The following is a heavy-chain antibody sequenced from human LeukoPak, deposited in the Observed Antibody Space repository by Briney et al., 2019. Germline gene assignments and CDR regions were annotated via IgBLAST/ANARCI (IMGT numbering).Heavy chain of an antibody. Sequence: SETLSLTCAVYGGSFNDYFWSWIRQPPGKGLEWIGEINHSGSTKYTASLKSRVAISVDTSKNQFSLKLSSVTAADTAVYYCARLTAYDFWSGYSHMDVWGKGTTVTVSS. V-gene: IGHV4-34*01. J-gene: IGHJ6*03. CDR1: GGSFNDYF. D-gene: IGHD3-3*01. CDR3: ARLTAYDFWSGYSHMDV. CDR2: INHSGST.